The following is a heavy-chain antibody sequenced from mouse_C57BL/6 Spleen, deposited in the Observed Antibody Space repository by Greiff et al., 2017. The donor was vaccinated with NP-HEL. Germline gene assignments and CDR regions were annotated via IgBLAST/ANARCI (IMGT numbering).Heavy chain of an antibody. J-gene: IGHJ2*01. CDR3: ARDRYGSHYFDY. CDR1: GFTFSSYA. D-gene: IGHD2-10*02. CDR2: ISDGGSYT. Sequence: EVQLVESGEGLVKPGGSLKLSCAASGFTFSSYAMSWVRQTPEKRLEWVATISDGGSYTYYPDNVKGRFTISRDNAKNNLYLQMSHLKSEDTAMYYCARDRYGSHYFDYWGQGTTLTVSS. V-gene: IGHV5-4*01.